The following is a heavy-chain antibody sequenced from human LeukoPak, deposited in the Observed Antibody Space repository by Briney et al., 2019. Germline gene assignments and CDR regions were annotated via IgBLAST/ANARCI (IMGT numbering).Heavy chain of an antibody. V-gene: IGHV3-30*18. CDR1: GFTLSRHG. Sequence: GGSLRLSCAASGFTLSRHGMHWVRQAPGRGLEWLAVVSDNGGLKYYSDSVKGRFTISRDNSKSTLNLQMNGLRAEDTAVYYCAKGPVVRFDYWGQGTLVTVSS. CDR3: AKGPVVRFDY. J-gene: IGHJ4*02. D-gene: IGHD2-21*01. CDR2: VSDNGGLK.